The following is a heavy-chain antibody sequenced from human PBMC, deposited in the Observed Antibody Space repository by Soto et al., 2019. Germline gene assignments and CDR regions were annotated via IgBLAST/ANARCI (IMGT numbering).Heavy chain of an antibody. CDR1: GFTFSNYA. CDR2: IDGSGGIT. CDR3: VKNSGWFNT. V-gene: IGHV3-23*01. J-gene: IGHJ5*02. Sequence: GGSLRLSCAASGFTFSNYALAWVRQAPGEGLEWVSTIDGSGGITYYADSVKGRLTISRDNSRNTVYLQMNSLRGDDTALYYCVKNSGWFNTWGQGALVTVSS. D-gene: IGHD3-10*01.